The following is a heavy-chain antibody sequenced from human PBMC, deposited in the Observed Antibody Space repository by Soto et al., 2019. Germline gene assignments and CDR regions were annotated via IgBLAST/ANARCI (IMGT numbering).Heavy chain of an antibody. CDR2: ISGSGVST. CDR3: AKDLHTVTIFGAPNDAFDI. Sequence: HPGGSLRLSCAASGFPFSSYAMSWVRPAQGKGLEWVSAISGSGVSTYYPDSVKGRFTISRDNSKNTLYLQMNSLRAEDTAVYYCAKDLHTVTIFGAPNDAFDIWGQGTMVTVSS. V-gene: IGHV3-23*01. CDR1: GFPFSSYA. J-gene: IGHJ3*02. D-gene: IGHD3-3*01.